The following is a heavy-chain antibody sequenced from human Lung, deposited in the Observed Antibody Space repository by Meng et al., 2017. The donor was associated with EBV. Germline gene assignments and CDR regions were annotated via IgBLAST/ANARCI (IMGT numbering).Heavy chain of an antibody. Sequence: QVVLVSVGAEVKKPGASVKVSCEASGFIFTSYAISWVRQAPGQGLQYMGWISAYNGNTNYAQELQGRVTMTTDTSTSTAYMELRSLRFDDTAVYYCARFYCSSTSCPHVLFDYWGQGTLVTVSS. D-gene: IGHD2-2*01. CDR2: ISAYNGNT. CDR3: ARFYCSSTSCPHVLFDY. CDR1: GFIFTSYA. J-gene: IGHJ4*02. V-gene: IGHV1-18*01.